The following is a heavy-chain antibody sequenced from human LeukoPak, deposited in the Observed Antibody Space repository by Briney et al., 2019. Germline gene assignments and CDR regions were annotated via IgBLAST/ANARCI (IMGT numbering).Heavy chain of an antibody. J-gene: IGHJ4*02. V-gene: IGHV3-20*04. CDR3: ARGSGSSWYFYFDY. Sequence: GGSQRLSCAASGFTFDGHGMSWVRQAPGKGLEWVSGIKWDGGRTGYTDSVKGRFTISRDNAKNPVYLQMNSLRAEDTALYYCARGSGSSWYFYFDYWGQGTLDTVSS. D-gene: IGHD6-13*01. CDR1: GFTFDGHG. CDR2: IKWDGGRT.